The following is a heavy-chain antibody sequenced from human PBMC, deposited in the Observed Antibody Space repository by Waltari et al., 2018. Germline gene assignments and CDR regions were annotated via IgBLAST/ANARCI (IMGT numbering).Heavy chain of an antibody. CDR2: ISGSGGST. D-gene: IGHD3-3*01. J-gene: IGHJ3*02. CDR1: GFTFSSYA. Sequence: EVQLLESGGGLVQPGGSLRLSCAASGFTFSSYAMSWVRQAPGKGLEWVSAISGSGGSTYYADSVKGRFTISRDNAKNSLYLQMNSLRAEDTAVYYCARRRYYDFWSGPKHDAFDIWGQGTMVTVSS. V-gene: IGHV3-23*01. CDR3: ARRRYYDFWSGPKHDAFDI.